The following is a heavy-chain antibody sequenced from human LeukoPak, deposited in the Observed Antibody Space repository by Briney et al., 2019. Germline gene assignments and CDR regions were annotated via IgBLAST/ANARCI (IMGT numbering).Heavy chain of an antibody. V-gene: IGHV3-23*01. J-gene: IGHJ4*02. CDR1: GFTVSNNY. CDR3: AKLQKGVVIIGFDY. D-gene: IGHD3-3*01. Sequence: GGSLRLSCTASGFTVSNNYMSWVRQAPGKGLEWVSAISGSGGSTYYADSVKGRFTISRDNSKNTLYLQMNSLRAEDTAVYYCAKLQKGVVIIGFDYWGRGTLVTVSS. CDR2: ISGSGGST.